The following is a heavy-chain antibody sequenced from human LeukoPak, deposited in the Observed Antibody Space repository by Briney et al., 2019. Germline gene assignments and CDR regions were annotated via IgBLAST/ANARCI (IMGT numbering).Heavy chain of an antibody. D-gene: IGHD2-15*01. CDR2: ISWNSGSI. V-gene: IGHV3-9*01. CDR1: GFTFDDYA. Sequence: PGGSLRLSCAASGFTFDDYAMHWVRQAPGKGLEWVSGISWNSGSIGYADSVKGRFTISRDNAKNSLYLQMNSLRAEDTAVYYCARAISQYCSGGSCYSLGYWGQGTLVTVSS. J-gene: IGHJ4*02. CDR3: ARAISQYCSGGSCYSLGY.